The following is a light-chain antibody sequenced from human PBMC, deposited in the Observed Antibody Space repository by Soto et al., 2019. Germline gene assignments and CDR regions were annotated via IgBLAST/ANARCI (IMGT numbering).Light chain of an antibody. CDR1: QSVSSY. CDR3: QQRSNWPQMYT. Sequence: EIVLTQSPATLSLSPGERATLSCRASQSVSSYLAWYQQKPGQAPRLLIYDASNRATGIPARFSGSGSGTDFNLTISSLGPEDFAVYYCQQRSNWPQMYTFGQGTKLEIK. J-gene: IGKJ2*01. CDR2: DAS. V-gene: IGKV3-11*01.